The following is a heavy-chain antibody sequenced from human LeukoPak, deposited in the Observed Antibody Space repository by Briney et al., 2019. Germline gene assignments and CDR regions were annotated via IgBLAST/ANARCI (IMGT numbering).Heavy chain of an antibody. CDR3: ARGVAAAD. J-gene: IGHJ4*02. D-gene: IGHD6-13*01. Sequence: SETLSLTCAVSGGSFSGYYWSWIRQPPGKGLEWVGEINHSGSTNYNPSLKSRVTISVDTSKNQFFLKLSSVTAADTAVYYCARGVAAADWGQGTLVTVSS. V-gene: IGHV4-34*01. CDR1: GGSFSGYY. CDR2: INHSGST.